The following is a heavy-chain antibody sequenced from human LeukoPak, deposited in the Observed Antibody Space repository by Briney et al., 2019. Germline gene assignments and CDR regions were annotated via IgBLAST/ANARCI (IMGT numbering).Heavy chain of an antibody. CDR2: IKQDGSEK. CDR3: AKDLGIQLWLWDY. D-gene: IGHD5-18*01. V-gene: IGHV3-7*03. J-gene: IGHJ4*02. Sequence: GGSLRLSCAASGFTFSSYWMNWVRQAPGKGLEWVANIKQDGSEKYYVDSVKGRFIISRDNAKNSLYLQMNSLRAEDTAVYYCAKDLGIQLWLWDYWGQGTLVTVSS. CDR1: GFTFSSYW.